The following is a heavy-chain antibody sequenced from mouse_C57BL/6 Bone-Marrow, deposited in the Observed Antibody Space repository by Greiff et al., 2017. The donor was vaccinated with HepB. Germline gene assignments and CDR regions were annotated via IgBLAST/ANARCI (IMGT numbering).Heavy chain of an antibody. V-gene: IGHV1-52*01. CDR1: GYTFTSYW. Sequence: VQLQQPGAELVRPGSSVKLSCKASGYTFTSYWMHWVKQRPIQGLEWIGNIDPSDSETHYNQKFKDKATLTVDKSSSTAYMQLSSLTSEDSAVYYCARWDYSNPNWYFDVWGTGTTVTVSS. CDR2: IDPSDSET. J-gene: IGHJ1*03. D-gene: IGHD2-5*01. CDR3: ARWDYSNPNWYFDV.